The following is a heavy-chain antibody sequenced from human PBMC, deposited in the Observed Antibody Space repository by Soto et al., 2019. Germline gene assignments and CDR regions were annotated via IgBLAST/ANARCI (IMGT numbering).Heavy chain of an antibody. D-gene: IGHD3-22*01. CDR1: GFTFSSYA. CDR3: ANFDRYDITMIVVQGYFQH. CDR2: ISGSGGST. J-gene: IGHJ1*01. Sequence: GGSLRLSCAASGFTFSSYAMSWVRQAPGKGLEWVSAISGSGGSTYYADSVKGRFTISRDNSKNTLYLQMNSLRAEDTAVYYCANFDRYDITMIVVQGYFQHWGQGTLVTVSS. V-gene: IGHV3-23*01.